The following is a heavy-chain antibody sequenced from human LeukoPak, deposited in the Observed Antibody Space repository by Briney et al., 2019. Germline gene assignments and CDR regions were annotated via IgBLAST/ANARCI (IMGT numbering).Heavy chain of an antibody. V-gene: IGHV3-48*03. CDR3: IPPAAGLLRTISTEYFQH. J-gene: IGHJ1*01. Sequence: GGSLRLSCAAAGLTFSSYEMYWVRQAPGKGLEWVSYISSSGETIYYADSVKGRFTISRDNANKSLYLRMSSLRVEGTAIYYCIPPAAGLLRTISTEYFQHWGQGALVTVSS. CDR1: GLTFSSYE. D-gene: IGHD6-13*01. CDR2: ISSSGETI.